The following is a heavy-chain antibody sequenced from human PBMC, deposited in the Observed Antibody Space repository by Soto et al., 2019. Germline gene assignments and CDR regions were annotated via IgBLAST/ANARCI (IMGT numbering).Heavy chain of an antibody. D-gene: IGHD4-17*01. CDR2: IYYSGST. Sequence: QVQLQESGPGLVKPSQTLSLTCTVSGGSISSGGYYWSWIRQHPGKGLEWIGYIYYSGSTYYNPSLKRRVTISVDASKNQYPLKLSSVPAADTAVYYCARWYGGRVGQNFDYWGQGTLVTVSS. CDR1: GGSISSGGYY. V-gene: IGHV4-31*03. CDR3: ARWYGGRVGQNFDY. J-gene: IGHJ4*02.